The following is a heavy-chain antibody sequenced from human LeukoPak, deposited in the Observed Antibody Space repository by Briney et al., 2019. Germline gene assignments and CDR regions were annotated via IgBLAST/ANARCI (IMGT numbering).Heavy chain of an antibody. CDR3: ARAILYYDSSGYIDY. J-gene: IGHJ4*02. Sequence: SETLSLTCTVSGGSISSSSYYWGWIRQPPGKGLEWIGSIYYSGSTYYNPSLKSRVTISVDTSKNQFSLKLSSVTAADTAVYYCARAILYYDSSGYIDYWGQGTLVTVSS. CDR1: GGSISSSSYY. CDR2: IYYSGST. D-gene: IGHD3-22*01. V-gene: IGHV4-39*07.